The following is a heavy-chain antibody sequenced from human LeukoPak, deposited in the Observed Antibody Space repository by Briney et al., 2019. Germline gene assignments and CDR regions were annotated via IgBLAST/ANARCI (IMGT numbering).Heavy chain of an antibody. Sequence: SGGSLRLSCVASGLTFSSYVMNWVRQAPGKGLEWVSAISGSGSNTYYADSVKGRFTISRDNSKDTLYLQTNSLRAEDTAVYYCARSSYSSSSSVWGRGTMVTVSS. CDR1: GLTFSSYV. CDR2: ISGSGSNT. D-gene: IGHD6-6*01. CDR3: ARSSYSSSSSV. V-gene: IGHV3-23*01. J-gene: IGHJ3*01.